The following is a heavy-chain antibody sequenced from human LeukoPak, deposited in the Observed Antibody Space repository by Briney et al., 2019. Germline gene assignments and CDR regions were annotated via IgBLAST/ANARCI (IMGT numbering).Heavy chain of an antibody. Sequence: ALLTVSSTPSLYTFTNYGISWARQAPGQSLQWMGWINPNSGGTNYAQKFQGRVTMTRDTSISTAYMELSRLRSDDTAVYYCAPSDYTYFDYWGQGTLVTVSS. D-gene: IGHD4-11*01. CDR3: APSDYTYFDY. CDR1: LYTFTNYG. V-gene: IGHV1-2*02. CDR2: INPNSGGT. J-gene: IGHJ4*02.